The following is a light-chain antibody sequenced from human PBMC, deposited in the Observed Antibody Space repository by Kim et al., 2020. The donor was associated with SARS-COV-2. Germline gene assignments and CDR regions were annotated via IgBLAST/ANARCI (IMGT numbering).Light chain of an antibody. CDR1: KLGDKY. CDR3: QAWDSSTAV. Sequence: VSPGQTASITCSGDKLGDKYACWYQQKPGQSPGLVIYQDSKRPSGIPERFSGSNSGNTATLTISGTQAMDEADYYCQAWDSSTAVFGTGTKVTVL. V-gene: IGLV3-1*01. J-gene: IGLJ1*01. CDR2: QDS.